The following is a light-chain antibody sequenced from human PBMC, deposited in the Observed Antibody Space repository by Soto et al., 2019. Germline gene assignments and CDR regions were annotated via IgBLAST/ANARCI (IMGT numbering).Light chain of an antibody. J-gene: IGLJ1*01. V-gene: IGLV2-8*01. Sequence: QSALTQPPSASGSPGQSVTISCTGTSSDVGGYNSVSWYQHHPGKAPKLMIYEVSKRPSGVPDRFSGSKSATTASLTVSGLLAEDEADYYCSSYAGSNNYVFGTGTKLTVL. CDR1: SSDVGGYNS. CDR2: EVS. CDR3: SSYAGSNNYV.